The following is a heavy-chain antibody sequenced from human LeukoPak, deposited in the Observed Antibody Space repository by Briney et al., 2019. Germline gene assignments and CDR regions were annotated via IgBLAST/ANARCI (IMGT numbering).Heavy chain of an antibody. Sequence: GGSLRLSCAASGFTFSSYAMHWVRQAPGKGLEWVAVISYDGSNKYYADSVKGRFTISRDNSKNTLYLQMNSLRAEDTAVYYCASSHYDFWSGPIDYWGQGTLVTVSS. J-gene: IGHJ4*02. CDR2: ISYDGSNK. CDR3: ASSHYDFWSGPIDY. CDR1: GFTFSSYA. D-gene: IGHD3-3*01. V-gene: IGHV3-30-3*01.